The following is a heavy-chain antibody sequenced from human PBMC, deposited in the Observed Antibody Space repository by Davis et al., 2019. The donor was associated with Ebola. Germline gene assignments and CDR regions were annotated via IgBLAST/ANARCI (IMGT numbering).Heavy chain of an antibody. J-gene: IGHJ4*02. CDR2: ISSGSSYM. Sequence: GESPKTPCAAPGFSYSSYSMNWGRHAPGKGLEWVSSISSGSSYMYYADSVKGRFTISRDNAKNSLYLQMNSLRAEDTAVYYCARTKYYDSSSYYQNYFDYWGQGTLVTVSS. CDR3: ARTKYYDSSSYYQNYFDY. D-gene: IGHD3-22*01. CDR1: GFSYSSYS. V-gene: IGHV3-21*01.